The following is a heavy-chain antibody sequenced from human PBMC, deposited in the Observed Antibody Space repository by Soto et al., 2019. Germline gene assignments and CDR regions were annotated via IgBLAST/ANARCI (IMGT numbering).Heavy chain of an antibody. CDR2: ISGSGDST. CDR1: GFTFSRYA. V-gene: IGHV3-23*01. CDR3: AKGVPGIAVAGTGYFQH. D-gene: IGHD6-19*01. J-gene: IGHJ1*01. Sequence: GGSLRLSCAASGFTFSRYAMSWVRQAPGKGLEWVSGISGSGDSTYYADSVKGRFTISRDNSKKTVYLQMNSLRAEDTAVYYCAKGVPGIAVAGTGYFQHWGQGT.